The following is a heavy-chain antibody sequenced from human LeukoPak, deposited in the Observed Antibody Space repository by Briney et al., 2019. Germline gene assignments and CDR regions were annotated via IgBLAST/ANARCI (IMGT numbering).Heavy chain of an antibody. J-gene: IGHJ6*02. CDR1: GFTVSSNY. CDR2: IYSGGST. Sequence: GGSLRLSCAASGFTVSSNYMSWVRQAPGKGLEWVSVIYSGGSTYYADSVKGRFTISRDNSKNTLYLQMNSLRAEDTAVYYCARGGSGYDWEVLYGMDVWGQGTTVTVSS. D-gene: IGHD5-12*01. CDR3: ARGGSGYDWEVLYGMDV. V-gene: IGHV3-66*01.